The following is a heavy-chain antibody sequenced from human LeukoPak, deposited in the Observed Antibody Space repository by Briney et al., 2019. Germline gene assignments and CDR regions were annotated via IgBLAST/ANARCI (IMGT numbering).Heavy chain of an antibody. V-gene: IGHV3-23*01. CDR1: GFTFSSYA. CDR3: AKAIRFLEWLSTTDYYGMDV. D-gene: IGHD3-3*01. J-gene: IGHJ6*02. Sequence: GGSLRLSCAASGFTFSSYAMSWVRQAPGKGLEWVSAISGSGGSTYYADSVKRRFTISRDNSKNTLYLQMNSLRAEDTAVYYCAKAIRFLEWLSTTDYYGMDVWGQGTTVTVSS. CDR2: ISGSGGST.